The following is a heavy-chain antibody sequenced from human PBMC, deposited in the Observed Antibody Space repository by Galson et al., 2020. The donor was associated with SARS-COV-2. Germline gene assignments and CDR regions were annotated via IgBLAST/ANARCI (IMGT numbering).Heavy chain of an antibody. D-gene: IGHD3-22*01. V-gene: IGHV4-4*02. CDR1: GGSISSSTW. CDR2: IYHSGST. J-gene: IGHJ6*02. CDR3: AREETDYDSSGPVYYYYGMDV. Sequence: SETLSLTCAVSGGSISSSTWWSWVRQPPGKGLERIGEIYHSGSTNYNPSLTSRVTISVDKSKNQFSLKLSSVTAADTAVYYCAREETDYDSSGPVYYYYGMDVWGQGTTVTVSS.